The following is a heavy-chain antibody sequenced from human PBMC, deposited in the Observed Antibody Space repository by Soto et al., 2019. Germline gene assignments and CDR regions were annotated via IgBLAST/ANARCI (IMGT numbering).Heavy chain of an antibody. J-gene: IGHJ5*02. Sequence: QVQLVESGGGLVKPGGSLRLSCAASGFTFSDYYMSWIRQAPGKGLEWVSSVSSSGATIYYADSVKGRFTISTDNAKNSLYLQMNNLRAEDTAVYYCAGYSGSSGAFDPWGQGTLVTVSS. CDR2: VSSSGATI. V-gene: IGHV3-11*01. CDR1: GFTFSDYY. CDR3: AGYSGSSGAFDP. D-gene: IGHD1-26*01.